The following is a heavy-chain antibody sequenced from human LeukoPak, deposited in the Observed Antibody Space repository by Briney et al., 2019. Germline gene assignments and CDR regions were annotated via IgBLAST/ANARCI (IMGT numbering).Heavy chain of an antibody. CDR3: ARDSVPYTPGDAFDI. J-gene: IGHJ3*02. Sequence: PGRSLRLSCAASGFTFSSYAMHWVRQAPGKGLEWVAVISYDGSNKYYADSVKVRFTISRDNSKNTLYLQMNSLRAEDTAVYYCARDSVPYTPGDAFDIWGQGTMVTVSS. CDR1: GFTFSSYA. V-gene: IGHV3-30*04. CDR2: ISYDGSNK. D-gene: IGHD3-16*01.